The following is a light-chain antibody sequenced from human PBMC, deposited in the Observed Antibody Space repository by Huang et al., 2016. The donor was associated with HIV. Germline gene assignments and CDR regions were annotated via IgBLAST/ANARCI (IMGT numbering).Light chain of an antibody. J-gene: IGKJ5*01. Sequence: DIVLTQSPCILSLSPGERAPLSCRASQSGSSSQLVWYQQKPGQAPRLLIYGASSRATGIPDRFSGSGSGTDFTLTISRLEPEDVAVYYCQQYGSSPITFGQGTRLEIK. CDR1: QSGSSSQ. V-gene: IGKV3-20*01. CDR3: QQYGSSPIT. CDR2: GAS.